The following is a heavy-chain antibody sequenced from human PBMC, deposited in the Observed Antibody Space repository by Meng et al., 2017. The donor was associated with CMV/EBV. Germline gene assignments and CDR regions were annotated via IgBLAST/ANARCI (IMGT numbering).Heavy chain of an antibody. CDR3: AGGRHYYDSGSYSKAHNWFDP. V-gene: IGHV4-34*01. J-gene: IGHJ5*02. Sequence: GSLRLSCAVYGGSFSGYYWSWIRQPPGKGLEWIGEINHSGSTNYNPTLKSRVTISVDTTKNQFSLKLSSVTATDTAVYYCAGGRHYYDSGSYSKAHNWFDPWGQGTLVTVSS. CDR2: INHSGST. CDR1: GGSFSGYY. D-gene: IGHD3-10*01.